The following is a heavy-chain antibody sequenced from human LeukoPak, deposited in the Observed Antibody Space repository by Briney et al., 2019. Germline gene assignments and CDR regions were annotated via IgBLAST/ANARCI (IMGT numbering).Heavy chain of an antibody. V-gene: IGHV1-69*04. J-gene: IGHJ3*02. CDR3: ARDFVSSPPDAFDI. CDR1: GYTFTTYG. Sequence: GASVKVSCKASGYTFTTYGISWVRQAPGQGLEWMGRIIPILGIANYAQKFQGRVTITADKSTSTAYMELSSLRSEDTAVYYCARDFVSSPPDAFDIWGQGTMVTVSS. CDR2: IIPILGIA.